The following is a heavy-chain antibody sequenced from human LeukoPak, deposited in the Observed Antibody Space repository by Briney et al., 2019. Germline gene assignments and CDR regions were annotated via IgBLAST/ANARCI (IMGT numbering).Heavy chain of an antibody. CDR2: INPNSGGT. V-gene: IGHV1-2*02. J-gene: IGHJ4*02. Sequence: ASVKVSCKASGYTFTGYYMHWVRQAPGQGVEWMGWINPNSGGTNYAQKFQGRVTMTRDTSISTAYMELSRLRSDDTAVYYCARGPYSSSPGGYWGQGTLVTVSS. CDR3: ARGPYSSSPGGY. CDR1: GYTFTGYY. D-gene: IGHD6-13*01.